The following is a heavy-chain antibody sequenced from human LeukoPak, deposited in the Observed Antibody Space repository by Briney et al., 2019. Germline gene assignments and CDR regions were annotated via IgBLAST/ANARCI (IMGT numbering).Heavy chain of an antibody. V-gene: IGHV4-39*07. CDR1: GASISSSSYY. CDR2: VYYSGST. CDR3: ARPRGLNYYGGLSEFGY. D-gene: IGHD4-23*01. Sequence: PSETLSLTCTVSGASISSSSYYWGWVRQPPGKGLEWIGGVYYSGSTNYNPSLKTRVTISLDTSKNQFSLNLTSVTAADTAVYYCARPRGLNYYGGLSEFGYWGQGALVTVSS. J-gene: IGHJ4*02.